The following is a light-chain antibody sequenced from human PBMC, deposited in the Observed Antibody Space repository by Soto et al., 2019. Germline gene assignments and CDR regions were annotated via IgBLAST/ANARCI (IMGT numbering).Light chain of an antibody. CDR1: ESLLHENGYNY. V-gene: IGKV2-28*01. J-gene: IGKJ2*01. Sequence: IVMSQSPLSLPVTPGEPASISCRSSESLLHENGYNYLAWYLQKPGQSPQLLIYLGSNRASGVPDRFSGRGSGTDYTLKISRVEAEDVGVYCMQAPQTPPTFGQGTKLEI. CDR3: MQAPQTPPT. CDR2: LGS.